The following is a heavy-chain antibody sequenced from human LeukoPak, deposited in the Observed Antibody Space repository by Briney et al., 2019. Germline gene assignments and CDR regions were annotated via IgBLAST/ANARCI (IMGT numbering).Heavy chain of an antibody. CDR3: ARNKPVVVITSGFDY. CDR2: ISSSSSYI. D-gene: IGHD3-22*01. CDR1: GFTFSSYS. Sequence: PGGSLRLSCAASGFTFSSYSMNWVRQAPGKGLEWVSSISSSSSYIYYADSVKGRFTISRDNSKNTLYLQMNSLRAEDTAVYYCARNKPVVVITSGFDYWGQGTLVTVSS. V-gene: IGHV3-21*04. J-gene: IGHJ4*02.